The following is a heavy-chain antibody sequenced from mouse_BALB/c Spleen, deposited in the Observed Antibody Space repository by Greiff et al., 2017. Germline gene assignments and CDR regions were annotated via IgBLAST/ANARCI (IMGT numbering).Heavy chain of an antibody. V-gene: IGHV2-9*02. CDR2: IWAGGST. CDR1: GFSLTSYG. J-gene: IGHJ3*01. CDR3: ASSHYYGSSSFAY. D-gene: IGHD1-1*01. Sequence: VQLQQSGPGLVAPSQSLSITCTVSGFSLTSYGVHWVRQPPGKGLEWLGVIWAGGSTNYNSALMSRLSISKDNSKSQVFLKMNSLQTDDTAMYYCASSHYYGSSSFAYWGQGTLVTVSA.